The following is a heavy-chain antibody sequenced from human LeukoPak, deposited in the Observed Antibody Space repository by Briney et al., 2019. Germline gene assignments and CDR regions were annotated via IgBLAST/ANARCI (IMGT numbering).Heavy chain of an antibody. Sequence: SVKVSCKASGYTFTSYDISWVRQAPGQGLEWMGRIIPILGIANYAQKFQGRVTITADKSTSTAYMELSSLRSEDTAVYYCARDPSIAAAGTHLDYWGQGTLVTVSS. J-gene: IGHJ4*02. CDR3: ARDPSIAAAGTHLDY. CDR1: GYTFTSYD. V-gene: IGHV1-69*04. CDR2: IIPILGIA. D-gene: IGHD6-13*01.